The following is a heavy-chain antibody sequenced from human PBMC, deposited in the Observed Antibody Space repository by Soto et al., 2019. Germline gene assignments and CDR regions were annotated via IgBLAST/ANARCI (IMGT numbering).Heavy chain of an antibody. J-gene: IGHJ6*02. V-gene: IGHV4-30-4*01. CDR1: GGSISSGDYY. Sequence: LSLTCTVSGGSISSGDYYWSWIRQPPGKGLEWIGYIYYSGSTYYNPSLKSRVTISVDTSKNQFSLKLSSVTAADTAVYYCARDNILGILYGGMDVWGQGTTVTVSS. CDR2: IYYSGST. D-gene: IGHD3-3*01. CDR3: ARDNILGILYGGMDV.